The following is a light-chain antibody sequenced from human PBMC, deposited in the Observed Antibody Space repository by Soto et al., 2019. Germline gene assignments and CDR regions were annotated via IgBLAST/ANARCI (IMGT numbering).Light chain of an antibody. CDR3: GTWDSSLSAVV. Sequence: QSVLTQPPSVSAAPGQKVTISCSGSNSNIGNNYVSWYQQLPGTAPKLLIYDNNSRPSGIPDRFSGSKSGASATLDITGLQTGDEADYYCGTWDSSLSAVVFGGGTQLTVL. J-gene: IGLJ3*02. CDR1: NSNIGNNY. V-gene: IGLV1-51*01. CDR2: DNN.